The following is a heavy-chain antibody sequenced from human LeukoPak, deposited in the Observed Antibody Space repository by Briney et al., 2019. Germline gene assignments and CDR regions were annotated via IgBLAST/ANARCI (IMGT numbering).Heavy chain of an antibody. J-gene: IGHJ4*02. CDR2: ISAYNGDT. CDR1: GYTFSSHG. Sequence: ASVKVSCKASGYTFSSHGNIWVRQAPGQGLEWMGWISAYNGDTNYAQKFQGRVTMATDTSTSTAYMEVRNLRSDDTAVYYCARVEGPSIFGVVDYWGQGTLVTVSS. CDR3: ARVEGPSIFGVVDY. V-gene: IGHV1-18*01. D-gene: IGHD3-3*02.